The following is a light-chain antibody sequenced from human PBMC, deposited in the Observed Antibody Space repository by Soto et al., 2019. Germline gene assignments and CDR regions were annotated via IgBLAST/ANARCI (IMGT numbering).Light chain of an antibody. CDR3: QQYNNWPPIT. CDR2: GAS. Sequence: EIVLTQSPGTLSLSPGEGASLSCRASQSVSSGAFAWYRQKPGQAPGLFIYGASTRATGIPARFSGSGSGTEFTLTISSLQSEDFAVYYCQQYNNWPPITFGQGTRLEIK. V-gene: IGKV3-15*01. J-gene: IGKJ5*01. CDR1: QSVSSGA.